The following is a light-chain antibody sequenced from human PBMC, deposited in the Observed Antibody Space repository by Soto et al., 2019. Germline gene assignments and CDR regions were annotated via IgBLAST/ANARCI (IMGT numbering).Light chain of an antibody. Sequence: QSVLTQPPSVSGTPGQRVSISCPGSRSNIGINAVDWYHQLPGTAPKVLIYANNQRPSGVPDRFSGSKSGTSASLAINGLQSDDEAHYYRAAWDDSXNGLVFGGGXKVTVL. J-gene: IGLJ2*01. V-gene: IGLV1-44*01. CDR3: AAWDDSXNGLV. CDR2: ANN. CDR1: RSNIGINA.